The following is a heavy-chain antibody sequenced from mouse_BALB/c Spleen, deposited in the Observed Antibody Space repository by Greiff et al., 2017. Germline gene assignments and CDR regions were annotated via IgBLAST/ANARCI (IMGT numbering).Heavy chain of an antibody. D-gene: IGHD1-1*01. CDR2: IWAGGST. CDR1: GFSLTSYG. J-gene: IGHJ3*01. V-gene: IGHV2-9*02. Sequence: VKLVESGPGLVAPSQSLSITCTVSGFSLTSYGVHWVRQPPGKGLEWLGVIWAGGSTNYNSALMSRLSISKDNSKSQVFLKMNSLQTDDTAMYYCARDNYYGSSFAYWGQGTLVTVSA. CDR3: ARDNYYGSSFAY.